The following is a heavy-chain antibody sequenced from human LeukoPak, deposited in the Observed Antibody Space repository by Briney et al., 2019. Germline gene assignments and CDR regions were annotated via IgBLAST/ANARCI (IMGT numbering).Heavy chain of an antibody. D-gene: IGHD1-1*01. J-gene: IGHJ5*02. CDR3: ARSRGTTGTTGWFDP. CDR2: ISYDGSNK. CDR1: GFTFSSYA. Sequence: GGSLRLSCAASGFTFSSYAMHWVRQAPGKGLEWVAVISYDGSNKKYADSVKGRFTISRDNSKNTLYLQMGSLRAEDMAVYYCARSRGTTGTTGWFDPWGQGTLVTVSS. V-gene: IGHV3-30*14.